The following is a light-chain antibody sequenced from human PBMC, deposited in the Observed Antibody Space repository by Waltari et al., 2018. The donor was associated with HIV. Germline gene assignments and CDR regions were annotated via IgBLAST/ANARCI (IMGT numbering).Light chain of an antibody. CDR1: HSNSGGNT. CDR3: AAGDDSRSGEVV. Sequence: QSVLPQPPSVSGTAGKRVTSSCYWTHSNSGGNTVNWHGQCPGAAPKLLIYGTNQRPSGVPDRFSGSKSGTSASLAITGLQSEDEAEYYCAAGDDSRSGEVVFGGGTKLTVL. J-gene: IGLJ2*01. V-gene: IGLV1-44*01. CDR2: GTN.